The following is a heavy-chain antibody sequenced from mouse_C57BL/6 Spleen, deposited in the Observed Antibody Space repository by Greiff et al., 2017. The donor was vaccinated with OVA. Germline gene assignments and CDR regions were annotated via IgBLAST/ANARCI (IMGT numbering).Heavy chain of an antibody. CDR3: AKGSGSSYPTWFAD. J-gene: IGHJ3*01. CDR1: GFSLTSYG. CDR2: IWRGGST. Sequence: VQGVESGPGLVQPSQSLSITCTVSGFSLTSYGVHWVRQSPGKGLEWLGVIWRGGSTDYNAAFMSRLSITKDNSKSQVFFKMNSLQADDTAIYYCAKGSGSSYPTWFADWGQGTLVTVSA. D-gene: IGHD1-1*01. V-gene: IGHV2-5*01.